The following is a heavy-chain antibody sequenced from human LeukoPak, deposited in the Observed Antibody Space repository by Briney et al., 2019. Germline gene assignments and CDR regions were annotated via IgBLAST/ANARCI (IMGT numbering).Heavy chain of an antibody. V-gene: IGHV1-18*01. D-gene: IGHD2-2*01. Sequence: ASVKVSCKASGYTFTSYGISWVRQAPGQGLEWMGWISAYNGNTNYAQKLQGRVTMTTDTSTSTAYMELRSLRSDDTAVYYCARDPSTYCSSTSCYHYYYYGMDVWGQGTTVTVSS. CDR2: ISAYNGNT. J-gene: IGHJ6*02. CDR3: ARDPSTYCSSTSCYHYYYYGMDV. CDR1: GYTFTSYG.